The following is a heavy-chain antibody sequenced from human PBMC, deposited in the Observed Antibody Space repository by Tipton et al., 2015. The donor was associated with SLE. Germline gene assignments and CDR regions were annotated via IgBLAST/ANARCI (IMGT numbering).Heavy chain of an antibody. CDR3: ARGSSASFLLGYFDS. Sequence: SLRLSCTASGFTFTDFAIHWVRQAPAKGLEWVAAVSFDGSNDYFVDSVKGRFTISRDNSKNTLHLQMNSLRVDDTALYYCARGSSASFLLGYFDSWGQGTLVTVSS. CDR2: VSFDGSND. J-gene: IGHJ4*02. D-gene: IGHD1-26*01. CDR1: GFTFTDFA. V-gene: IGHV3-30*04.